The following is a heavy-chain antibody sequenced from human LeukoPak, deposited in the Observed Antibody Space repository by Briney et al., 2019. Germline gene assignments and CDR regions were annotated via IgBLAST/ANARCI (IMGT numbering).Heavy chain of an antibody. CDR3: ARRYCSSTSCLFDY. CDR2: ISTSVNTI. J-gene: IGHJ4*02. D-gene: IGHD2-2*01. V-gene: IGHV3-48*03. CDR1: GFTFSSYE. Sequence: GGSLRLSCAASGFTFSSYEMNWVRQAPGKGLEWVSYISTSVNTIYYADSVKGRFTISRDNAKDSLYLQMNSLRAEDTALYYCARRYCSSTSCLFDYWGQGTLVTVSS.